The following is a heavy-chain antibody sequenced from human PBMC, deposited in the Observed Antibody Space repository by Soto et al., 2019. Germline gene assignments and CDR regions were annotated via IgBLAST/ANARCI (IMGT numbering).Heavy chain of an antibody. V-gene: IGHV3-30-3*01. CDR3: ARDISIRGVIRFVDY. CDR2: ISYDGSNK. J-gene: IGHJ4*02. Sequence: QVQLVESGGGVVQPGRSLRLSCAASGFTFSSYAMHWVRQAPGKGLEWVAVISYDGSNKYYADSVKGRFTISRDNSKNTLYLQMNSLRAEDTAVYYCARDISIRGVIRFVDYWGQGTLVTVSS. D-gene: IGHD3-10*01. CDR1: GFTFSSYA.